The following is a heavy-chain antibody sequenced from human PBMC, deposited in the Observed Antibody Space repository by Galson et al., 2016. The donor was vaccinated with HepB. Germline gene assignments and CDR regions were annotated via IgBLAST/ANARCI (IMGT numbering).Heavy chain of an antibody. CDR1: GFTFSDYY. CDR2: ISISDTI. Sequence: SLRLSCAASGFTFSDYYMSWIRQAPGKGLEWVSYISISDTIYYADSVKGRFTISRDNAKNLLYLQMNGLRAEDTAVYYCAREQLLFYYGLSGRSWFDPWGQGTLVIVSS. CDR3: AREQLLFYYGLSGRSWFDP. D-gene: IGHD3-10*01. J-gene: IGHJ5*01. V-gene: IGHV3-11*01.